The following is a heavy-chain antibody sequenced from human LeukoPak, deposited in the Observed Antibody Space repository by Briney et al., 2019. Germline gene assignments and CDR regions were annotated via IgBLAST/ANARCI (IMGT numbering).Heavy chain of an antibody. D-gene: IGHD6-13*01. Sequence: SVKVSCKASGGTFSSYAISWVRQAPGQGLEWMGRIIPILGITNYAQKFQGSVTITADKSTSTAYMELSSLRSEDTAVYYCARGGAAASSGMKNWFDPWGQGTLVTVSS. CDR2: IIPILGIT. V-gene: IGHV1-69*04. CDR1: GGTFSSYA. J-gene: IGHJ5*02. CDR3: ARGGAAASSGMKNWFDP.